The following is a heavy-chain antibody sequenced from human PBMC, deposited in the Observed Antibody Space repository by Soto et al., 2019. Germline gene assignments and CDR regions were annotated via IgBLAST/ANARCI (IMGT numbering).Heavy chain of an antibody. CDR3: AKEAPRLEPGTRAAFDI. Sequence: TLCLTCGFSRRSIPSGGYSSSWIGQPPEKGLEWIVYIYYSGSTYNNPSLKSRVTISVDTSKNQFSLKLDSVTAADTAVYYCAKEAPRLEPGTRAAFDIWGQGTMVTVSS. V-gene: IGHV4-31*11. CDR1: RRSIPSGGYS. D-gene: IGHD1-1*01. CDR2: IYYSGST. J-gene: IGHJ3*02.